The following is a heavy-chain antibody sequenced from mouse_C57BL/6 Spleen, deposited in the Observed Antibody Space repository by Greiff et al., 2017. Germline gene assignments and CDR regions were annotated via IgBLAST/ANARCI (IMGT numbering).Heavy chain of an antibody. Sequence: ELKLMESGPELVKPGASVKISCKASGYSFTGYYMNWVKQSPEKSLEWIGEINPSTGGTTYNQKFKAKATLTVDKSSSTAYMQLKSLTSEDSAVYYCARGRDGYYFDYWGQGTTLPVSS. D-gene: IGHD2-3*01. V-gene: IGHV1-42*01. CDR1: GYSFTGYY. J-gene: IGHJ2*01. CDR3: ARGRDGYYFDY. CDR2: INPSTGGT.